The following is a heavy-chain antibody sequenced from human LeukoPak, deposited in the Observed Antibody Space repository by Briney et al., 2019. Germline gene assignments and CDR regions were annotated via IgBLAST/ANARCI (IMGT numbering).Heavy chain of an antibody. D-gene: IGHD6-13*01. CDR1: GGSFSGYY. CDR2: INHSGST. Sequence: PSETLSLTCAVYGGSFSGYYWSWIRQPPGKGLEWIGEINHSGSTNYNPSLKSRVTISVDTSKNQFSLKLSSVTAADTAVYYCARVNIAAAGSPLAYWGQGTLVTVSS. V-gene: IGHV4-34*01. CDR3: ARVNIAAAGSPLAY. J-gene: IGHJ4*02.